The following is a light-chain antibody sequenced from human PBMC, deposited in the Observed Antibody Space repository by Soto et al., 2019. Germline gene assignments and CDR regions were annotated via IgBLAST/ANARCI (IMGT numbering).Light chain of an antibody. CDR2: AAS. J-gene: IGKJ2*01. V-gene: IGKV1-27*01. CDR3: QKYTSAPYS. Sequence: DIQMTQSPSSLSTSVGDRVTITCRASQGISNFLAWYQQKPGKVPKLLIYAASTLQSGVPSRFSGSGSGTDFTRTINDQQPEDVSTYYCQKYTSAPYSCGQGTKLEIK. CDR1: QGISNF.